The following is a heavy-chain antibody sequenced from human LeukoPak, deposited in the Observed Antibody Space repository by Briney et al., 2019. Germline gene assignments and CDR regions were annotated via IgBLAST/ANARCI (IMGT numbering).Heavy chain of an antibody. Sequence: ASVKVSCKASGYTFTSDGISWVRQAPGQGLEWMGWISAYNGNTSYAQKLQGRVTMTTDTSTSTAYMELRSLRSDDTAVYYCARDAGYSYGFENYYYGMDVWGQGTTVTVSS. V-gene: IGHV1-18*01. CDR2: ISAYNGNT. D-gene: IGHD5-18*01. CDR3: ARDAGYSYGFENYYYGMDV. CDR1: GYTFTSDG. J-gene: IGHJ6*02.